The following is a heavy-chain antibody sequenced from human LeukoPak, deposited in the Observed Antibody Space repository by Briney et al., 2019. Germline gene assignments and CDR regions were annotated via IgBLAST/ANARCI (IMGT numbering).Heavy chain of an antibody. J-gene: IGHJ2*01. CDR2: IYYTGIT. CDR1: GGSISSYY. Sequence: PSETLSLTCTVSGGSISSYYWSWIRQPPGKGLEWIGYIYYTGITNYSPSLKSRVTTSVDTPKNQFSLKLSSVTAADTAVYYCAITVVIGLGLRFDLWGRGTLVTVSS. D-gene: IGHD4-23*01. CDR3: AITVVIGLGLRFDL. V-gene: IGHV4-59*01.